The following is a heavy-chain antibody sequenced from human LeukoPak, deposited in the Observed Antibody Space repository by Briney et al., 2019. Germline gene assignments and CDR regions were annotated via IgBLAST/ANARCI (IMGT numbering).Heavy chain of an antibody. J-gene: IGHJ4*02. CDR3: ARGRGVVVPAAINY. CDR2: INHSGST. D-gene: IGHD2-2*01. Sequence: PSETLSLTCAVYGVSFSGYYWSWIRQPPGKGLEWIGEINHSGSTNYNPSLKSRVTISVDTSKNQFSLKLSSVTAADTAVYYCARGRGVVVPAAINYWGQGTLVTVSS. CDR1: GVSFSGYY. V-gene: IGHV4-34*01.